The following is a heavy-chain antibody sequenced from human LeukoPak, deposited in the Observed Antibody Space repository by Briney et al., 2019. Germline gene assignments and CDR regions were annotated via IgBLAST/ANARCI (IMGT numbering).Heavy chain of an antibody. V-gene: IGHV3-23*01. CDR2: ISGSGGST. CDR1: GFTFSSYA. D-gene: IGHD2-2*01. Sequence: PGGSLRLSCAASGFTFSSYAMSWVRQAPGKGLGWVSAISGSGGSTYYADSVEGRFTISRDNSKNTLYLQMNSLRAEDTAVYYCAKKEDIVVVPAAPSDYWGQGTLVTVSS. CDR3: AKKEDIVVVPAAPSDY. J-gene: IGHJ4*02.